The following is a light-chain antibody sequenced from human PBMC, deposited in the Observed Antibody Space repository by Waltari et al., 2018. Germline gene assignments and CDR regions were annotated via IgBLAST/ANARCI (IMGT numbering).Light chain of an antibody. Sequence: EIVLTQSPATLSLSPGERATLSCRASQSVSTYLAWYQQKPGQAPRLLIYDASNRATGIPARFSGSGSGTDFTLTISSLEPEDFAVYYCQMRSNWPPRLTFGPGSKVDIK. CDR1: QSVSTY. V-gene: IGKV3-11*01. CDR2: DAS. CDR3: QMRSNWPPRLT. J-gene: IGKJ3*01.